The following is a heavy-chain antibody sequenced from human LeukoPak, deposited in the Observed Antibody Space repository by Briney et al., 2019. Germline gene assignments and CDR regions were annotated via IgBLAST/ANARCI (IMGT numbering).Heavy chain of an antibody. V-gene: IGHV3-23*01. CDR2: ISGSGGST. CDR1: GFTFSSYA. J-gene: IGHJ4*02. D-gene: IGHD7-27*01. Sequence: GGSLRLSCAASGFTFSSYAMSWVRQAPGKGLEGVSAISGSGGSTYYADSVKGRFTISRDSSKNTLYLQMNSLRAEDTAVYYCAKEEGAHHWGSDYWGQGTLVTVSS. CDR3: AKEEGAHHWGSDY.